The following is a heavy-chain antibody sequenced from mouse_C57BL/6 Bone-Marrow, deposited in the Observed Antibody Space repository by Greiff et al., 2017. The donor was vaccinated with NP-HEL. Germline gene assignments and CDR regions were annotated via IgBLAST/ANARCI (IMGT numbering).Heavy chain of an antibody. CDR1: GYTFTSYW. CDR3: ARSNFLDY. V-gene: IGHV1-64*01. Sequence: QVQLQQPGAELVKPGASVKLSCKASGYTFTSYWMHWVKQRPGQGLEWIGMIHPNSGSTNSNEKFKSKATLTVAKSSSTAYMQLSSLTSEDSAVYYCARSNFLDYWGQGTTLTVSS. CDR2: IHPNSGST. J-gene: IGHJ2*01.